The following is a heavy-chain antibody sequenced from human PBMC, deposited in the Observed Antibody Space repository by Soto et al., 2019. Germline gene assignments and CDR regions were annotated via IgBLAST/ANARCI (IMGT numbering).Heavy chain of an antibody. Sequence: ASVKVSCKASGYTFTSDGISWVRQAPGQGLEWMGWISAYNGNTNYAQKPQGRVTMTTDTSTSTAYMELRSLRSDETAVYSCARDPTKGWQLLLYYYCGMHVCGQGTRGTVS. J-gene: IGHJ6*02. CDR3: ARDPTKGWQLLLYYYCGMHV. CDR1: GYTFTSDG. CDR2: ISAYNGNT. D-gene: IGHD6-6*01. V-gene: IGHV1-18*04.